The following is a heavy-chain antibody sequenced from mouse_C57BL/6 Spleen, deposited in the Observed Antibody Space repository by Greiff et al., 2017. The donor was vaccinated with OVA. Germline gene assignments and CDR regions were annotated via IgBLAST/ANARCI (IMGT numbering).Heavy chain of an antibody. CDR2: IHPNSGST. D-gene: IGHD1-1*01. V-gene: IGHV1-64*01. CDR1: GYTFTSYW. CDR3: SRTLLLSAIDY. J-gene: IGHJ4*01. Sequence: VQLQQPGAELVKPGASVKLSCKASGYTFTSYWMHWVKQRPGQGLEWIGMIHPNSGSTNYNEKFKSKATLTVDKSSSTAYMQLSSLTSEDSAVYCCSRTLLLSAIDYWGQGTSVTVSS.